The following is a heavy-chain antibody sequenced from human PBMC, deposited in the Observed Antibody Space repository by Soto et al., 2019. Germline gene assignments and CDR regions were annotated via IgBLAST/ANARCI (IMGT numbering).Heavy chain of an antibody. Sequence: SETLSLTCTVSGHSMTGYYWTWIRQPAGKGLEWIGRLYSSGVSAYDPSLASRVTMSLDTSRNQFFLNVTSVTAADTAVYYCAREGPGSSLWDWGRGTLVTVSS. CDR3: AREGPGSSLWD. J-gene: IGHJ4*02. CDR1: GHSMTGYY. V-gene: IGHV4-4*07. D-gene: IGHD3-10*01. CDR2: LYSSGVS.